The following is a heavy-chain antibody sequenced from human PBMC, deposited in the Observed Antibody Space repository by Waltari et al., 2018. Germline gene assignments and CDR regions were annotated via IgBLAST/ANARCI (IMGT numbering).Heavy chain of an antibody. CDR1: GFTFSSYE. J-gene: IGHJ4*02. Sequence: EVRLVESGGGLVKPGGSLRLSCATFGFTFSSYEMNWVRQAPGKGPEWVAYINHNRTGTCYADSGRGRFTVSRDNANDLLFLQLDNVREDDTATYYCTSAYWGQG. CDR3: TSAY. CDR2: INHNRTGT. V-gene: IGHV3-48*03.